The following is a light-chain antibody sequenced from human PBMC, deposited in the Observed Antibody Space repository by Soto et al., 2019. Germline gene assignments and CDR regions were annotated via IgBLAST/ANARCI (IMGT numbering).Light chain of an antibody. CDR1: QSISSW. V-gene: IGKV1-5*03. J-gene: IGKJ1*01. Sequence: DIQMTQSPSTLSASVGDRVTITCRASQSISSWLAWYQQKPGRAPKLLIYKTSTLESGVPSRFSGSESGTVFTLTISSLQPDDSATYYCQQYHSYPWTFGQGTKVDIK. CDR2: KTS. CDR3: QQYHSYPWT.